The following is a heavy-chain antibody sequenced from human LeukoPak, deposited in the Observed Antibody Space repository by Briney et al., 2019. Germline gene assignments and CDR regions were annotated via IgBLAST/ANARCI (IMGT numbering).Heavy chain of an antibody. J-gene: IGHJ4*02. D-gene: IGHD6-13*01. CDR2: ISSNGGNT. V-gene: IGHV3-64D*06. CDR3: VKGFKYSSSLFDY. Sequence: GGPLRLSCSASGFTFSSSAMHWVRQAPGKGLEYVSTISSNGGNTYYADSVKGRFTISRDNSRNTLYLQMSSLRAEDTAVYYCVKGFKYSSSLFDYWGQGTLVTVSS. CDR1: GFTFSSSA.